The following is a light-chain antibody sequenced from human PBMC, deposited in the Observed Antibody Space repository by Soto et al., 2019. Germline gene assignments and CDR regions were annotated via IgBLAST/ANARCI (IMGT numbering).Light chain of an antibody. CDR1: QNVNNF. J-gene: IGKJ5*01. CDR3: QQRSNWPT. CDR2: DAS. V-gene: IGKV3-11*01. Sequence: EVVLTQSPGTLALSRGERATLSCRASQNVNNFLAWYQQKPGQAPRLLIYDASNRATGIPARFSGSGSGTDFTLTISSLESEDFAIYYCQQRSNWPTFGQGTRLEIK.